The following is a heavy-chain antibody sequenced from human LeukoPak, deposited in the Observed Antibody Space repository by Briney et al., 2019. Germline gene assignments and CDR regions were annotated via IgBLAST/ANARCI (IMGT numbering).Heavy chain of an antibody. J-gene: IGHJ4*02. CDR2: ISGSGGST. Sequence: GGSLRLSCAASGFTFSSYAMSWVRQAPGKGLEWVSAISGSGGSTYYADSVKGRFTISRDNSKNTLYLQMDSLIAEDTAVYYCAKNYYGSGSNVGYFDYWGQGTLVTVSS. CDR3: AKNYYGSGSNVGYFDY. V-gene: IGHV3-23*01. CDR1: GFTFSSYA. D-gene: IGHD3-10*01.